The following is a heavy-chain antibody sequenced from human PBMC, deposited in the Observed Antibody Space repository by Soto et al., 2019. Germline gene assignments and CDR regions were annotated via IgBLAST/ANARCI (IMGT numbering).Heavy chain of an antibody. CDR2: IYYSGST. J-gene: IGHJ4*02. CDR1: GGSISSYY. CDR3: ARYVGSSHGPGHPHYFDY. Sequence: PSETLSLTCTVSGGSISSYYWSWIRQPPGKGLEWIAYIYYSGSTEYNPSLKSRVTISVDTSKNQFSLKLSSVTAADTAVYYCARYVGSSHGPGHPHYFDYWGQGTLVTVSS. V-gene: IGHV4-59*01. D-gene: IGHD2-2*01.